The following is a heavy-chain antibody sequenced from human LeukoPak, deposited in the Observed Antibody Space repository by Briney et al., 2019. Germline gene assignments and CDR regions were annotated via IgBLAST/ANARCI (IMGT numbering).Heavy chain of an antibody. V-gene: IGHV3-23*01. D-gene: IGHD3-22*01. Sequence: GGSLRLSCAASGFTFSSYAMSWVRQAPGKGLEWVSAISGSGGSTYYADSVKGRFTISRDNSKNTLYLQMNSLRAEDTAVYYCARDLDYFDSSGSHRRRNYFDYWGQGTLVTVSS. CDR3: ARDLDYFDSSGSHRRRNYFDY. CDR2: ISGSGGST. CDR1: GFTFSSYA. J-gene: IGHJ4*02.